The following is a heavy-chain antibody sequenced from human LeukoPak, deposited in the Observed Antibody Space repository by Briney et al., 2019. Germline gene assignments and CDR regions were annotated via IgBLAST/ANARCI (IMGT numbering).Heavy chain of an antibody. CDR2: IYYSGST. Sequence: SETLSLTCTVSGGSISSGDYYWSWIRQPPGKGLVRIGYIYYSGSTYYNPSLKSRVTISVDTSKNQFSLKLSSVTAADTAVYYCAREPYDSSGYVNWFDPWGQGTLVTVSS. CDR1: GGSISSGDYY. D-gene: IGHD3-22*01. J-gene: IGHJ5*02. V-gene: IGHV4-30-4*08. CDR3: AREPYDSSGYVNWFDP.